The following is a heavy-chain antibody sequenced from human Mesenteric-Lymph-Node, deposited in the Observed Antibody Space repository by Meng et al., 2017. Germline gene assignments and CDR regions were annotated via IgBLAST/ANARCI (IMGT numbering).Heavy chain of an antibody. D-gene: IGHD4-17*01. CDR2: IYYSGSS. CDR1: GGSISSGGYY. Sequence: QVQLQESGPGLVKPSQTLSLTCTVSGGSISSGGYYWSWIRQHPGKGLEWIGYIYYSGSSYYNPSLKSRVTISVDTSKNQFSLKLSSVTPEDTAVYYCAREGDYDAFDIWGQGTMVTVSS. V-gene: IGHV4-31*03. J-gene: IGHJ3*02. CDR3: AREGDYDAFDI.